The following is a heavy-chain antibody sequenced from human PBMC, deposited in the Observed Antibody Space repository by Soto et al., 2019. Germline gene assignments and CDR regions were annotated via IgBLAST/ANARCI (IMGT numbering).Heavy chain of an antibody. D-gene: IGHD4-4*01. V-gene: IGHV4-59*12. Sequence: SETLSLTCTFSGGSISSYYWSWIRQPPGKGLEWIGYIYYSGSTNYNPSLKSRVTISVDTSKNQFSLKLSSVTAADTAVYYCARDGGVYDYSPFDYWGQGTLVT. CDR2: IYYSGST. CDR3: ARDGGVYDYSPFDY. J-gene: IGHJ4*02. CDR1: GGSISSYY.